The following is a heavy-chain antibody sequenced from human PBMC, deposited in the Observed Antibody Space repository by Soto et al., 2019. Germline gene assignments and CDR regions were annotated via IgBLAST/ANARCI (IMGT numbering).Heavy chain of an antibody. CDR2: IIPIFGTA. D-gene: IGHD3-16*01. CDR1: GGTFSSYA. V-gene: IGHV1-69*01. J-gene: IGHJ3*02. CDR3: AREMGDMEIGAFDI. Sequence: QVQLVQSGAEVKKPGSSVKVSCKASGGTFSSYAISWVRQAPGQGLEWMGGIIPIFGTANYAQKFQGRVTITADESTSTAYRERSSLGSEDTAVYYCAREMGDMEIGAFDIWGQGTMVTVSS.